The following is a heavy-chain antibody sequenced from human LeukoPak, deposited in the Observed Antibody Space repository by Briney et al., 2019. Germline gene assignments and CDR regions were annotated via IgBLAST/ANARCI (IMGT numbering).Heavy chain of an antibody. V-gene: IGHV3-30*04. D-gene: IGHD2-2*01. J-gene: IGHJ4*02. CDR2: ISYDGSNK. CDR1: GFTFSSYA. CDR3: ARAVGKLIDY. Sequence: PGRSLRLSCAASGFTFSSYAMHWVRQAPGKGLEWVAVISYDGSNKYYADSVKGRFTISRDSAKNSLYLQMNSLRAEDTAVYYCARAVGKLIDYWGQGTLVTVSS.